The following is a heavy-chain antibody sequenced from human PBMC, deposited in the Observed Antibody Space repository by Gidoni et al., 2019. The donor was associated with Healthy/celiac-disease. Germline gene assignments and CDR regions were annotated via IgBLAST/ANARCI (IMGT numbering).Heavy chain of an antibody. J-gene: IGHJ4*02. D-gene: IGHD3-10*01. CDR1: GFTFRSYA. CDR2: ISYDGSNK. V-gene: IGHV3-30-3*01. Sequence: QVQLVESGGGVVQPGRSLRLSCAASGFTFRSYAMHWVRQAPGKGLEWVAVISYDGSNKYYADSVKGRFTIARDNSKNTLYLQMNSLRAEDTAVYYCARERGLWFGDLWDYWGQGTLVTVSS. CDR3: ARERGLWFGDLWDY.